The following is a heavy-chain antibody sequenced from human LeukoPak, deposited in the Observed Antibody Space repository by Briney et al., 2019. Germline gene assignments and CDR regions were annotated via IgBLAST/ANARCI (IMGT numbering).Heavy chain of an antibody. Sequence: SETLSLTCAVYGGSFSGYYWSWIRQPPGKGLEWIGEINHSGSTNYNPSLKSRVTISVDTSKNQFSLKLSSVTAADTAVYYCARRSITMVRGVIPRGYFDLWGRGTLVTVSS. D-gene: IGHD3-10*01. CDR1: GGSFSGYY. J-gene: IGHJ2*01. CDR2: INHSGST. V-gene: IGHV4-34*01. CDR3: ARRSITMVRGVIPRGYFDL.